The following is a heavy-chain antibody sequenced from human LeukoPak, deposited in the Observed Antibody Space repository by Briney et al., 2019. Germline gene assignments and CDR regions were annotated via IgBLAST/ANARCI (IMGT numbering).Heavy chain of an antibody. Sequence: GASVKVSCKASGGSFRTYPISWVRQAPGQGLEWMGWINPNSGGTNYAQKFQGRVTMTRDTSISTAYMELSRLRSDDTAVYYCARDRGYEDYWGQGTLVTVSS. CDR2: INPNSGGT. V-gene: IGHV1-2*02. CDR1: GGSFRTYP. J-gene: IGHJ4*02. D-gene: IGHD5-12*01. CDR3: ARDRGYEDY.